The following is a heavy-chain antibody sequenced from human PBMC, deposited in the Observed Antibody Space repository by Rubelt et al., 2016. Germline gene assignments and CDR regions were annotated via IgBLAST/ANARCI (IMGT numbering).Heavy chain of an antibody. CDR3: ASSSGSYYSLDY. Sequence: QVQLVQSGAEVKKPGSSVKVSCKASGGTFSSYAISWVRQAPGQGLEWMGGIIPIFGTANYAQKLQGRVTITANEATSTAYRELSRLRSDDTAVYYCASSSGSYYSLDYWGQGTLVTVSS. V-gene: IGHV1-69*01. CDR2: IIPIFGTA. D-gene: IGHD1-26*01. J-gene: IGHJ4*02. CDR1: GGTFSSYA.